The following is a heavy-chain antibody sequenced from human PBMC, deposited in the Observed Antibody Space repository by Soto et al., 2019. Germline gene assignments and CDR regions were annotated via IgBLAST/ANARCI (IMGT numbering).Heavy chain of an antibody. J-gene: IGHJ3*02. Sequence: PSETLSLTCSVSGGSITSGGYYWGWIRQLQGKGLDWVAYVYSSWRTYYNPSLESRLSISLDTSKNQFSLILRSVTVADTAIHYCARDNNGCNKAFDIWDQGAMVTVSS. CDR1: GGSITSGGYY. V-gene: IGHV4-30-4*01. D-gene: IGHD2-2*02. CDR3: ARDNNGCNKAFDI. CDR2: VYSSWRT.